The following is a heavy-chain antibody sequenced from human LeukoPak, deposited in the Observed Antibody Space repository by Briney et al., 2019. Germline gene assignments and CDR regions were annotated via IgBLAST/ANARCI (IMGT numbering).Heavy chain of an antibody. D-gene: IGHD1-14*01. CDR1: GFTFSSYW. Sequence: GGSLRLSCAVSGFTFSSYWMSWVRQAPGKGLEWVGNIKEDGSEKYYVDSVKGRFTISGDNAKNSLYLQMNSLRAEDTAVYYCARDSFETDIDYWGQGTLVTVSS. J-gene: IGHJ4*02. CDR3: ARDSFETDIDY. CDR2: IKEDGSEK. V-gene: IGHV3-7*01.